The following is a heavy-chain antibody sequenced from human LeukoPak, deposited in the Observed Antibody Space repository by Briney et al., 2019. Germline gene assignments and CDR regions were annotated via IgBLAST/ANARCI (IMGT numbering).Heavy chain of an antibody. V-gene: IGHV4-59*04. Sequence: GSLRLSCAASEFTFSSYTMNWVRQTPGKGLEWIGNIFYSGGTYYSPSLTSRVTISLDTSRNQFSLKLNSVTAADTAVYYCAKSNGYGLVDIWGQGTMVTVSS. J-gene: IGHJ3*02. D-gene: IGHD3-10*01. CDR2: IFYSGGT. CDR1: EFTFSSYT. CDR3: AKSNGYGLVDI.